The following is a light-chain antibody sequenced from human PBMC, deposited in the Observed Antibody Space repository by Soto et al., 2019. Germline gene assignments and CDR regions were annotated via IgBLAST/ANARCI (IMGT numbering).Light chain of an antibody. CDR3: QSYDSSLSGSV. Sequence: QSVLTQPPSVSGAPGQGVTISCTGSSSNIGTDYDVLWYQQLPGTAPKLLIYGNSNRPSGVPDRFSGSKSGTSASLAITGLLAEDEADYYCQSYDSSLSGSVFGGGTKLTVL. J-gene: IGLJ3*02. CDR1: SSNIGTDYD. V-gene: IGLV1-40*01. CDR2: GNS.